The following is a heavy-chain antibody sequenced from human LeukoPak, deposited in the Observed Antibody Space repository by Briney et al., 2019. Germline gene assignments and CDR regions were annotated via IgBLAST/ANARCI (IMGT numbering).Heavy chain of an antibody. CDR3: AKDRLRRQSDSSGYYPDY. V-gene: IGHV3-30*18. D-gene: IGHD3-22*01. CDR2: ISYDGSNK. CDR1: GFTFSSYG. Sequence: GGSLRLSCAASGFTFSSYGMHWVRQAPGKGLEWVAVISYDGSNKYYADSVKGRFTISRDNSKNTLYLQMNSLRAEDTAVYYCAKDRLRRQSDSSGYYPDYWGQGTLVTVSS. J-gene: IGHJ4*02.